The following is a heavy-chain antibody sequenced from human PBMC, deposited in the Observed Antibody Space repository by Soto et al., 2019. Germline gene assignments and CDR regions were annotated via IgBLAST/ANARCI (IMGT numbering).Heavy chain of an antibody. D-gene: IGHD1-1*01. Sequence: GGSLRLSCAASGFNFRTYGMHWVRQAPGKGLEWVALISYDGSSKYYADSVKGRLTISRDNSKNTLYLQLDSLRSEDTAVYYCAGGWNYFDYWGQGILVTVSS. CDR2: ISYDGSSK. V-gene: IGHV3-30*03. CDR3: AGGWNYFDY. J-gene: IGHJ4*02. CDR1: GFNFRTYG.